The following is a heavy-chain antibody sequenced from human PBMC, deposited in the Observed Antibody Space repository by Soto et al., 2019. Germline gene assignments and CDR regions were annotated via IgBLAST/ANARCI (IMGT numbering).Heavy chain of an antibody. CDR3: ARREIQGPIDY. V-gene: IGHV4-28*01. Sequence: SETLSLTCAVSGYSISSSNLWGWIRQPPGKGLEWVGYIYYSGTTYYNPSLKSRVTMSVDTSKNQFSLKLTSVTAVDTAVYYCARREIQGPIDYWGQGTLVTVSS. D-gene: IGHD1-26*01. CDR2: IYYSGTT. J-gene: IGHJ4*02. CDR1: GYSISSSNL.